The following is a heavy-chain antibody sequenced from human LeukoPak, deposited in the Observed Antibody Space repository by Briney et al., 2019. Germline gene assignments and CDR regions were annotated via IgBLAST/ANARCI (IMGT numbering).Heavy chain of an antibody. Sequence: GASVKVSCKASGYTFTGNYMHWVRQAPGQGLEWMGWINPNSGGTNYAQKFQGRVTMTRDTSISTAYMELSRLRSDDTAVYYCARGRGYSYGYAAFDYWGQGTLVTVSS. CDR3: ARGRGYSYGYAAFDY. V-gene: IGHV1-2*02. J-gene: IGHJ4*02. CDR2: INPNSGGT. D-gene: IGHD5-18*01. CDR1: GYTFTGNY.